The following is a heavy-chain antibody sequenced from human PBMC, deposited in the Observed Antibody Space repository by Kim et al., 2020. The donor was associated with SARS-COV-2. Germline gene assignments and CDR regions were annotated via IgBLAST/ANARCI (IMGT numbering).Heavy chain of an antibody. V-gene: IGHV1-18*01. J-gene: IGHJ4*02. Sequence: NHAQKVQGRVTMTTATSTSVAYMELRSLRSDDTAVYYCARLLGGGSYYDYWGQGTLVTVSS. CDR3: ARLLGGGSYYDY. D-gene: IGHD1-26*01.